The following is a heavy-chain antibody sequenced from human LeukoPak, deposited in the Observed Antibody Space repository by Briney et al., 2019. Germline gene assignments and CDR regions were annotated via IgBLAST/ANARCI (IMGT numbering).Heavy chain of an antibody. CDR2: IRWDDER. J-gene: IGHJ4*02. Sequence: GGSLRLSCSASGFTFSSLWMGWVRQAPGKGLEWVASIRWDDERHHVDSVTGRFSVSRDNAKNSLYLQMNSLRAEDTAAYFCSRITTNGYFEYWGQGALVTVSS. D-gene: IGHD1-1*01. V-gene: IGHV3-7*01. CDR1: GFTFSSLW. CDR3: SRITTNGYFEY.